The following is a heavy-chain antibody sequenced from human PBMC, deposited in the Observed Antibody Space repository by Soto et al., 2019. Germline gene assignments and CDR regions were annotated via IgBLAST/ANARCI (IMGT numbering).Heavy chain of an antibody. CDR3: ARWPAGYYYYGMDV. J-gene: IGHJ6*02. D-gene: IGHD1-1*01. V-gene: IGHV1-8*01. Sequence: QVQLVQSGAEVKKPGASVKVSCKASGYTFTSYDINWVRQATGQGLEWMGWMNPNSGHTGYAQKFQGRVTMTRNTSISTAYMELSSLRSEDTAVYYCARWPAGYYYYGMDVWGQGPTVTVSS. CDR1: GYTFTSYD. CDR2: MNPNSGHT.